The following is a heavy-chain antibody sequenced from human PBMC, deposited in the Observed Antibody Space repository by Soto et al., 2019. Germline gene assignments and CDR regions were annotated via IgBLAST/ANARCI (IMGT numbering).Heavy chain of an antibody. Sequence: QVQLVQSGAEVKKPGSSVKVSCKASGGTFSSYAISWVRQAPGQGLEWMGGIIPIFGTANYAQKFQGRVTTTADESRSTGDMELSSLRSADTAVYYCARGWSYCDPEYFQHWGQGTLVTVSS. CDR1: GGTFSSYA. D-gene: IGHD1-26*01. CDR3: ARGWSYCDPEYFQH. CDR2: IIPIFGTA. V-gene: IGHV1-69*12. J-gene: IGHJ1*01.